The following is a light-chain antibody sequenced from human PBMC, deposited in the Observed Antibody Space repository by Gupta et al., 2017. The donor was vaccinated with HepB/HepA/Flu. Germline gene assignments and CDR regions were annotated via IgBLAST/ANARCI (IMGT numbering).Light chain of an antibody. V-gene: IGLV2-14*01. Sequence: QSALTQPASVSGSPGQSITISCTGTSSDVGGYNHVSWYQQHPGKAPKLMIYDVSNRPSGVSNRFSGSKSGNTASLTISGLQAEDEADYYCSSYTSSSTQRVFGGGTKLTVL. CDR1: SSDVGGYNH. J-gene: IGLJ3*02. CDR3: SSYTSSSTQRV. CDR2: DVS.